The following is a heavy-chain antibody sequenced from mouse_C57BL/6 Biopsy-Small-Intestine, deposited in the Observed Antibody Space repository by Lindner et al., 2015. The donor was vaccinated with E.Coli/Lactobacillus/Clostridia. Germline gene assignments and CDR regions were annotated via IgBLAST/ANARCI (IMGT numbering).Heavy chain of an antibody. CDR3: ASVGYDFDY. V-gene: IGHV1-26*01. D-gene: IGHD2-2*01. J-gene: IGHJ2*01. CDR2: INPKIGGS. Sequence: VQLQESGPEVVKPGASVKISCKASGYTFTDYFMNWVKQSHGKSLEWIGDINPKIGGSNYNQKFKGKATLTVDKSSSTAYMELRSLTSEDSAVYYCASVGYDFDYWGQGTTLTVSS. CDR1: GYTFTDYF.